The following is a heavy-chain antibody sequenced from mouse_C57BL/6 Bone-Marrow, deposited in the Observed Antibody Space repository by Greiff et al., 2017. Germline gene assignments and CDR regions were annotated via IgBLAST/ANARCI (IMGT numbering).Heavy chain of an antibody. D-gene: IGHD3-3*01. V-gene: IGHV1-15*01. CDR1: GYTFTDYE. J-gene: IGHJ2*01. Sequence: VKLVESGAELVRPGASVTLSCKASGYTFTDYEMHWVKQTPVHGLEWIGAIDPETGGTAYNQKFKGKAILTADKSSSTAYMELRSLTSEDSAVYYCTRKRGQRQMDYWGQGTTLTVSS. CDR3: TRKRGQRQMDY. CDR2: IDPETGGT.